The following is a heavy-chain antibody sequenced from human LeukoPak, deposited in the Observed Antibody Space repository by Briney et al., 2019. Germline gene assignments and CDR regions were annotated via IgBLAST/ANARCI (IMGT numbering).Heavy chain of an antibody. CDR1: GGSFSGYY. J-gene: IGHJ4*02. CDR3: ASGDFWSGYPPGY. Sequence: SETLSLTCAVYGGSFSGYYWSWIRQPPGKGLEWIGEINHSGSTNYNPSLKSRVTISVDTSKKQFSLKLSSVTAADTAVYYCASGDFWSGYPPGYWGQGTLVTVSS. D-gene: IGHD3-3*01. V-gene: IGHV4-34*01. CDR2: INHSGST.